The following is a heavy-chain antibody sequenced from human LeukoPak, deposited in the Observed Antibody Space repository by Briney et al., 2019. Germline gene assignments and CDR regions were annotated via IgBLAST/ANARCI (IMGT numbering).Heavy chain of an antibody. V-gene: IGHV1-18*01. CDR1: GYTFTSSG. D-gene: IGHD1-1*01. CDR2: IDAYNGNT. CDR3: ARAGSYYYMDV. J-gene: IGHJ6*03. Sequence: ASVKVSCKASGYTFTSSGISWVRQARGQGLEWMGWIDAYNGNTNYAHKLQGRVTMTTDTSTTTAYMDLRSLRLDDTAVYYCARAGSYYYMDVGGKGTTVTVSS.